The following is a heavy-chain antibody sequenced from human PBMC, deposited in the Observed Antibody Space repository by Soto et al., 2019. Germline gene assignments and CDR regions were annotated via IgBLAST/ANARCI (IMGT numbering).Heavy chain of an antibody. CDR2: IDVGSANA. D-gene: IGHD4-17*01. V-gene: IGHV1-58*01. J-gene: IGHJ4*02. CDR1: GFTFSSSA. CDR3: ATDVGRHIYGLARH. Sequence: SVKVSCKTSGFTFSSSAVHWVRQARGHRLQWIGWIDVGSANANYAHMLQERVTISRDMSTSTAYMELSSLRPEDTAVYYCATDVGRHIYGLARHRGPATLVTVSS.